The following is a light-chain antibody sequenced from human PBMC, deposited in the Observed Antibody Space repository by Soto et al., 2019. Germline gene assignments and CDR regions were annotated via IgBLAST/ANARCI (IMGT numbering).Light chain of an antibody. CDR2: EAS. J-gene: IGKJ4*01. CDR1: QSVSRNY. CDR3: QQYVTSPLT. V-gene: IGKV3-20*01. Sequence: DIVMTQSPAILSVSPGERATLSCRASQSVSRNYLAWYQQKPGQAPRLLIYEASSRSTGIPDRFSGSASGTDFTLTISRLEPEDFAVYYCQQYVTSPLTFGGGTKVDI.